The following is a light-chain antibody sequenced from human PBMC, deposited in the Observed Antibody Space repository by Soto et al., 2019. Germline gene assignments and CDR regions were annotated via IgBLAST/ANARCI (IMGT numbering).Light chain of an antibody. V-gene: IGKV3-15*01. CDR2: DAS. CDR1: QNINNN. Sequence: EIVMTQSPVTLSVSPGERATLSCRASQNINNNLAWYQQKPGQAPRLLFYDASIRTTGIPARFSGSWSGTDFTLTISSLQSEDFAIYYCQQYNKWPRTFGQGTKVEIK. J-gene: IGKJ1*01. CDR3: QQYNKWPRT.